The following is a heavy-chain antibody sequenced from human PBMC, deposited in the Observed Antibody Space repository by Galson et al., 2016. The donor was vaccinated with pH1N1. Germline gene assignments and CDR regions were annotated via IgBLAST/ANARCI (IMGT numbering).Heavy chain of an antibody. CDR2: MSYVGNNK. Sequence: SLRLSCAASGFTFSDYAMHWARQAPGKGLEWVAIMSYVGNNKYYADSVKGRFTISRDNSKNTLYLQMNSLRAEGTAVYYCAKLASYSTSSVASYFDSWGQGTLVTVSS. CDR1: GFTFSDYA. J-gene: IGHJ4*02. CDR3: AKLASYSTSSVASYFDS. D-gene: IGHD6-6*01. V-gene: IGHV3-30*18.